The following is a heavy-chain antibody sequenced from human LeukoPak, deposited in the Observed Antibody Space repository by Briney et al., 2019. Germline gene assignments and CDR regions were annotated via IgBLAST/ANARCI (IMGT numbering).Heavy chain of an antibody. V-gene: IGHV3-15*01. CDR2: IKNKTNGETT. CDR1: GFTFSSAW. D-gene: IGHD2-2*01. Sequence: GGSLRLSCAASGFTFSSAWMTWVRQAPGKGLEWVGHIKNKTNGETTGYAAPVKGRFVISRDDSKNTLYLQMNSLRTEDTAVYYCARGFCSSTNCYQGPFDFWGQGTLVTVSS. J-gene: IGHJ4*02. CDR3: ARGFCSSTNCYQGPFDF.